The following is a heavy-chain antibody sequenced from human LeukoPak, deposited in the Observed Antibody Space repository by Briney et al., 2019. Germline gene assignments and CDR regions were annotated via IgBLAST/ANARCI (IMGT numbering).Heavy chain of an antibody. V-gene: IGHV3-33*08. CDR2: IWYDGSNK. J-gene: IGHJ6*02. CDR1: GFTFSSYA. CDR3: ARDYDILTGYYPSYGMDV. Sequence: GGSLRLSCAASGFTFSSYAMHWVRQAPGKGLEWVAVIWYDGSNKYYADSVKGRFTISRDNSKNTLYPQMNSLRAEDTAVYYCARDYDILTGYYPSYGMDVWGQGTTVTVSS. D-gene: IGHD3-9*01.